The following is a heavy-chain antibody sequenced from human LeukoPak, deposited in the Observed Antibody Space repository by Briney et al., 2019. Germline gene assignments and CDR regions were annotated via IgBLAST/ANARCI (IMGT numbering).Heavy chain of an antibody. CDR1: GGSFSGYY. J-gene: IGHJ4*02. Sequence: PSETLSLTCAVYGGSFSGYYWSWIRQPPGKGLEWIGEINHSGCTNYNPSLKSRVTISVDTSKNQFSLKLSSVTAADTAVYYCARGHPYSGSYYYFDYWGQGTLVTVSS. V-gene: IGHV4-34*01. CDR3: ARGHPYSGSYYYFDY. CDR2: INHSGCT. D-gene: IGHD1-26*01.